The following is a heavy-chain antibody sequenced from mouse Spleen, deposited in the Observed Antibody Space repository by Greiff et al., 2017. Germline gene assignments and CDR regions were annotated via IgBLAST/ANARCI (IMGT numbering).Heavy chain of an antibody. CDR1: GYTFTSYW. V-gene: IGHV1-59*01. CDR2: IDPSDSYT. Sequence: KQPGAELVRPGTSVKLSCKASGYTFTSYWMHWVKQRPGQGLEWIGVIDPSDSYTNYNQKFKGKATLTVDTSSSTAYMQLSSLTSEDSAVYYCAAYDYGFAYWGQGTLVTVSA. CDR3: AAYDYGFAY. D-gene: IGHD2-4*01. J-gene: IGHJ3*01.